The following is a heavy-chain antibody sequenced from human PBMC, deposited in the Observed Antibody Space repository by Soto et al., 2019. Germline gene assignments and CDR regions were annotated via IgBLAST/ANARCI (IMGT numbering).Heavy chain of an antibody. CDR2: IRSKIYGELK. CDR3: ARGYHADCSSYSCPFDP. D-gene: IGHD2-15*01. Sequence: GGSLRLSCSTSGFTFADYAMSWFRQSPGKGLQWVAFIRSKIYGELKDYAASVRGRFSISRDDSRGVAYLQMSSLQTEDTAMYYCARGYHADCSSYSCPFDPCGQGILVTVSS. CDR1: GFTFADYA. J-gene: IGHJ5*02. V-gene: IGHV3-49*03.